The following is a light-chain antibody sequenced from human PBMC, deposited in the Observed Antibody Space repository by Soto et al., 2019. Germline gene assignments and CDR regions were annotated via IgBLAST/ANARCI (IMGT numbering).Light chain of an antibody. Sequence: EIVMAQSRSTLSVSAAGTAILSCTASQSISSNLAWYQQKPGQAPRLLIYAASTRATGIPARFSGSGSGTEFTLTISSLQSEDFAVYYCQVRTNWSIAFGRGTRLEIK. CDR2: AAS. CDR3: QVRTNWSIA. J-gene: IGKJ5*01. CDR1: QSISSN. V-gene: IGKV3-15*01.